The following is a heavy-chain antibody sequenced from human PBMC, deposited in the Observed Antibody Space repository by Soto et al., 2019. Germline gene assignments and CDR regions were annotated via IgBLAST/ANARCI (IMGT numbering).Heavy chain of an antibody. Sequence: QLQLQESGPGLVKPSETLSLTCTVSGGSISSSSYYWGWIRQPPGKGLEWIGSIYYSGSTYYNPSLKRRVTISVDTSKNQFSLKLSSVTAADTAVYYCARHEGGSKPVDYWGQGTLVTVSS. D-gene: IGHD1-26*01. V-gene: IGHV4-39*01. CDR2: IYYSGST. J-gene: IGHJ4*02. CDR3: ARHEGGSKPVDY. CDR1: GGSISSSSYY.